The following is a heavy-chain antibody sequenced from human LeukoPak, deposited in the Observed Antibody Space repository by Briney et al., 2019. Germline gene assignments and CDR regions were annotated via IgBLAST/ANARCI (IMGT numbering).Heavy chain of an antibody. J-gene: IGHJ4*02. Sequence: SQTLSLTCDISGDFVSSNIACLSWIRQSRSRGLEWLGSTYYGSEWYNDYSVSVKTRITINPDTSKNQFSLQLNSVTPDDTAVYYCTRGGYYGSGSFYSTQTSVFDYWGQGTLVTVSA. CDR1: GDFVSSNIAC. D-gene: IGHD3-10*01. V-gene: IGHV6-1*01. CDR2: TYYGSEWYN. CDR3: TRGGYYGSGSFYSTQTSVFDY.